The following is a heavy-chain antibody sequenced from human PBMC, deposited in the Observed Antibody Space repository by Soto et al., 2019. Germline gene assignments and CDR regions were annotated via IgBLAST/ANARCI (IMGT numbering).Heavy chain of an antibody. Sequence: GGSLRLSCAASGFTFSSYAMSWVRQAPGKGLEWVSAISGSGGSTYYADSVKGRFTISRDNSKNTLYLQMNSRRAEDTAVYYCAKDRDNPMYSSSWYDYWGQGTLVTVSS. V-gene: IGHV3-23*01. D-gene: IGHD6-13*01. J-gene: IGHJ4*02. CDR1: GFTFSSYA. CDR3: AKDRDNPMYSSSWYDY. CDR2: ISGSGGST.